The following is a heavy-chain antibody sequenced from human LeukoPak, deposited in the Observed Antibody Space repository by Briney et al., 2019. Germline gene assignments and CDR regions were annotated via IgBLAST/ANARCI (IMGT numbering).Heavy chain of an antibody. Sequence: GGSLRLSCAASGFTFSSYAMHWVRQAPGKGLEWVAVISYDGSNKYYADSVKGRFTISRDNSKNTLYLQMNSLRAEDTAVYYCARQRRYCSGDNCYQRTFDYWGQGTLVTVSS. J-gene: IGHJ4*02. V-gene: IGHV3-30-3*01. CDR3: ARQRRYCSGDNCYQRTFDY. D-gene: IGHD2-15*01. CDR1: GFTFSSYA. CDR2: ISYDGSNK.